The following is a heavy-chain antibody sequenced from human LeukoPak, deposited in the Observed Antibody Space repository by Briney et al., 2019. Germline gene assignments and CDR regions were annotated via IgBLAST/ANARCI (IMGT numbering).Heavy chain of an antibody. V-gene: IGHV1-58*01. CDR2: IVVGSGNT. D-gene: IGHD3-3*01. Sequence: GTSVKVSCKASGFTFTSSAVQWVRQARGQRLEWIGWIVVGSGNTNYAQKFQERVTITRDMSTSTAYTELSSLRSEDTAVYYCAADQYDFWSGYLAGMNVWGQGTTVTVSS. J-gene: IGHJ6*02. CDR1: GFTFTSSA. CDR3: AADQYDFWSGYLAGMNV.